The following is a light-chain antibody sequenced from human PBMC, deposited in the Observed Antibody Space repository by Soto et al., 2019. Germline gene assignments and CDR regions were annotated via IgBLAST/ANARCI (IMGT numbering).Light chain of an antibody. CDR3: SSYTSGSTLYV. V-gene: IGLV2-8*01. CDR2: DVS. CDR1: SSDVGAYNY. J-gene: IGLJ1*01. Sequence: QSALTQPPSASGSPGQSVTISCTGTSSDVGAYNYVSWYQQHPGKAPKLMIYDVSKRPSGVPYRFSGSKSGNAASLTVSGLQGEDEADYYCSSYTSGSTLYVFGTGTKLTVL.